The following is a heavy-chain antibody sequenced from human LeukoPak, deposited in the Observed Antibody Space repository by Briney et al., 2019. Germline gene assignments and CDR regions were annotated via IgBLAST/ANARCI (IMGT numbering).Heavy chain of an antibody. V-gene: IGHV3-53*01. Sequence: GGSLRLSCAASGFIVSTNYMDWVRQAPGKGLEWVSLICNDGNTYYADSVKGRFTISRDNAKNSLYLQMNSLRAEDTAVYYCASSPSLGATTSFDYWGQGTLVTVSS. CDR3: ASSPSLGATTSFDY. CDR2: ICNDGNT. CDR1: GFIVSTNY. D-gene: IGHD1-26*01. J-gene: IGHJ4*02.